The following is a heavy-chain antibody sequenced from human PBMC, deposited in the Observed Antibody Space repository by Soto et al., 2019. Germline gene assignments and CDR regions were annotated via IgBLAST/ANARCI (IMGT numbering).Heavy chain of an antibody. Sequence: SVKVSCKASGVTFSRYAISWVRQAPGQGLEWMGGIIPIFGTANYAQKFQGRVTITADKSTSTAYMELSSLRSEDTAVYYCAREEGTGYYYYGMDVWGQGTTVTVSS. J-gene: IGHJ6*02. CDR3: AREEGTGYYYYGMDV. CDR1: GVTFSRYA. V-gene: IGHV1-69*06. CDR2: IIPIFGTA.